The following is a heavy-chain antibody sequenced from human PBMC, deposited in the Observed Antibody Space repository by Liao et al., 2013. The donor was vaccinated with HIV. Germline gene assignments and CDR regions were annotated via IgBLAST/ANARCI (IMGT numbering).Heavy chain of an antibody. Sequence: QLQLQESGSGLVKPSQTLSLTCAVSGGSISSGGYSWSWIRQPPGKGLEWIGYIYHSGSTYYNPSLKSRVTISVDTSKNQFSLKLSSVTAADTAVYYCAREPKLFCSSTSCYSGAGLFDYWGQGTLVTVSS. V-gene: IGHV4-30-2*01. D-gene: IGHD2-2*02. CDR3: AREPKLFCSSTSCYSGAGLFDY. J-gene: IGHJ4*02. CDR1: GGSISSGGYS. CDR2: IYHSGST.